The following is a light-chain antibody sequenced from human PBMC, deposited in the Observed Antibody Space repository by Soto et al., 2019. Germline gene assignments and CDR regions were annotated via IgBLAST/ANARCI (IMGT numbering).Light chain of an antibody. CDR1: QGIINY. CDR2: AAS. CDR3: QKYNSAPRT. V-gene: IGKV1-27*01. J-gene: IGKJ1*01. Sequence: DIQMTQSPSSLSASVGDRVTITCRASQGIINYLAWYQQKPGKVPKILIYAASTLQSGVPSRFSGSGSGTDFTLTISRLQPEDVATYYCQKYNSAPRTFGQGTKVEIK.